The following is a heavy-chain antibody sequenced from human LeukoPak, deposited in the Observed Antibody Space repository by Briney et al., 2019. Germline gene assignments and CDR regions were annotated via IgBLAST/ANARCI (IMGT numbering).Heavy chain of an antibody. D-gene: IGHD2-2*01. CDR2: IILIFGTA. CDR3: ARDWDLGYCSSTSCFRLDP. J-gene: IGHJ5*02. Sequence: SVKVSCKASGGTFSSYAISWVRQAPGQGLEWMGGIILIFGTANYAQKFQGRVTITTDESTSTAYMELSSLRSEDTAVYYCARDWDLGYCSSTSCFRLDPWGQGTLVTVSS. CDR1: GGTFSSYA. V-gene: IGHV1-69*05.